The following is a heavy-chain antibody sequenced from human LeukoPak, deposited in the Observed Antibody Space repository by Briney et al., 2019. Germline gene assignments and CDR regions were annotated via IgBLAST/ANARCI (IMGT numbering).Heavy chain of an antibody. D-gene: IGHD3-10*01. CDR3: ARDGPAQMVEFDF. CDR2: IIPILGIA. CDR1: GGTFSSYA. J-gene: IGHJ4*02. V-gene: IGHV1-69*04. Sequence: GASVKVSCKASGGTFSSYAISWVRQAPGQGLEWMGRIIPILGIANYAQKFQGRVAMTRDTSISTAYMELSRLRPDDTAVYYCARDGPAQMVEFDFWGQGTLVTVSS.